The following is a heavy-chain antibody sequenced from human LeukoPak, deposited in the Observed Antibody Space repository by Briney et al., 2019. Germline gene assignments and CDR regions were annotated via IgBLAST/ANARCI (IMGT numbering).Heavy chain of an antibody. CDR2: ISSSSSYI. J-gene: IGHJ3*02. Sequence: GGSLRLSCAASGFTFSSYSMNWVRQAPGKGLEWVSSISSSSSYIYYADSVKGRFTISRDNAKNSLYLQMNSLRAEDTAVYYCARDHAYSGSYYGAFDIWGQGTMVTVSS. CDR1: GFTFSSYS. CDR3: ARDHAYSGSYYGAFDI. V-gene: IGHV3-21*01. D-gene: IGHD1-26*01.